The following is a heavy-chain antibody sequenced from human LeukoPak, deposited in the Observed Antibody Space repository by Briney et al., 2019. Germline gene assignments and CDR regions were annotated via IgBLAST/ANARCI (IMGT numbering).Heavy chain of an antibody. CDR2: IRYDAINK. D-gene: IGHD6-6*01. CDR1: GFTFSTYG. Sequence: GGSLRLSCAASGFTFSTYGMHWVRQAPGKGLEWVAFIRYDAINKYYADSVKGRFTISRDNSRNTLYLQMNSLRAEDTAVYYCARDDIAARRYYMDVWGKGTTVTVSS. J-gene: IGHJ6*03. CDR3: ARDDIAARRYYMDV. V-gene: IGHV3-30*02.